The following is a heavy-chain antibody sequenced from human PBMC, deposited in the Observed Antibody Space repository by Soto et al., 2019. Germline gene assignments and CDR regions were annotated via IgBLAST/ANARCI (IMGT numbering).Heavy chain of an antibody. Sequence: GGSLRISCAASGFTFSSYGMHGVRQAPGKGLEWVAVIWYDGSNKYYADSVKGRFTISRDNSKNTLYLQMNSLRAEDTAVYYCARRDILTQPEMDVWGQGTTVTV. D-gene: IGHD3-9*01. CDR3: ARRDILTQPEMDV. J-gene: IGHJ6*02. CDR1: GFTFSSYG. CDR2: IWYDGSNK. V-gene: IGHV3-33*01.